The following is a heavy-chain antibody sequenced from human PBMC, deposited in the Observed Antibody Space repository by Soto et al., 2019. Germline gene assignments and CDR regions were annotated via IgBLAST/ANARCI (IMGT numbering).Heavy chain of an antibody. CDR2: IYYSGST. D-gene: IGHD1-7*01. CDR1: GGSISSGDYY. V-gene: IGHV4-30-4*01. CDR3: ARVGSISGTQHFDY. Sequence: QVQLQESGPGLVKPSQTLSLTCTFSGGSISSGDYYWSWIRQPPGKGLEWIGYIYYSGSTYYNQSLKSRVTISVDTSKNQFPLKLSSVTAADTAVYYCARVGSISGTQHFDYWGQGTLVTVSS. J-gene: IGHJ4*02.